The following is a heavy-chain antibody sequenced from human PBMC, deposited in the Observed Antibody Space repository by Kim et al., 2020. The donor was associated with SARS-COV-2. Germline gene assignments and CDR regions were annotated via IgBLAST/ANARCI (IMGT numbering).Heavy chain of an antibody. CDR2: LYRDGNS. CDR3: ASPKPDY. V-gene: IGHV3-66*01. J-gene: IGHJ4*02. CDR1: GFTVSRNH. Sequence: GGSLRLSCAASGFTVSRNHMIWVRQAPGKGLEWVSVLYRDGNSYYADSVKGRFTIPRDNSKNTLYLQMNSLRGDDTAVYYCASPKPDYWGQGTLVTVSS.